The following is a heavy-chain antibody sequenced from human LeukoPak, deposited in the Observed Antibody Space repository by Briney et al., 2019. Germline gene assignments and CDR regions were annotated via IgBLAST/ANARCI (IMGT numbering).Heavy chain of an antibody. V-gene: IGHV3-23*01. CDR2: TSGSGSST. CDR1: GFTVSNNY. J-gene: IGHJ4*02. CDR3: AKRDGYNSNPLKD. D-gene: IGHD5-24*01. Sequence: GGSLRLSCAASGFTVSNNYMSWVRQGPGKGLEWVSATSGSGSSTYYADSVKGRFTISRDNSKNTLYLQMNSLRAEDTALYYCAKRDGYNSNPLKDWGQGTLVTVSS.